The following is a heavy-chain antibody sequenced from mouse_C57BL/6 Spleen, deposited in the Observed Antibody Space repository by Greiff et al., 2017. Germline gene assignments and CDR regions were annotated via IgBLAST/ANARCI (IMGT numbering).Heavy chain of an antibody. D-gene: IGHD1-1*01. CDR2: IHPNSGST. CDR3: AGYYYGRSYDWYYDV. CDR1: GYTFTSYW. Sequence: QVQLQQPGAELVKPGASVKLSCKASGYTFTSYWMHWVKQRPGQGLEWIGMIHPNSGSTNYNEKFKSKATLTVDKSSSTAYMQLSSLTSADSAVYDDAGYYYGRSYDWYYDVWGTGTTVTVSS. J-gene: IGHJ1*03. V-gene: IGHV1-64*01.